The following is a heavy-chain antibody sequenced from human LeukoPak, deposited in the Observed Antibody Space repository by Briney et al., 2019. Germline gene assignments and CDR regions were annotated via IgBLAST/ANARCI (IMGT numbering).Heavy chain of an antibody. V-gene: IGHV4-4*07. Sequence: PSETLSLTCTVSGGSLSNYYWNWIRQPPGKGLEWIGRIYSSGSTDYNPSLKSRVTISVETSKNQFSLNLSSVTAADSAVYYCARSRGRLLLIDYGGQGALVTVSS. CDR1: GGSLSNYY. D-gene: IGHD2-15*01. J-gene: IGHJ4*02. CDR3: ARSRGRLLLIDY. CDR2: IYSSGST.